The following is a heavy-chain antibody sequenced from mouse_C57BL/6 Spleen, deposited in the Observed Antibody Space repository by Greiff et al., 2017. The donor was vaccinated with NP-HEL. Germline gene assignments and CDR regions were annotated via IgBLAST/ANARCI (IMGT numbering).Heavy chain of an antibody. CDR1: GFSLTSYG. D-gene: IGHD4-1*01. CDR2: IWSGGST. J-gene: IGHJ4*01. CDR3: ARKDWAYGMDY. Sequence: QVQLQQSGPGLVQPSQSLSITCIVSGFSLTSYGVHWVRQSPGKGLEWLGVIWSGGSTDYNAAFISRLSISKDNSKSQVFFKMNSLQADDTAIYYCARKDWAYGMDYWGQGTSVTVSS. V-gene: IGHV2-2*01.